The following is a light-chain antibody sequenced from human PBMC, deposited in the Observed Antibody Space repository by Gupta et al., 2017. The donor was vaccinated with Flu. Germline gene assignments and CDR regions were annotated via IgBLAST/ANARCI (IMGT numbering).Light chain of an antibody. CDR2: DVT. CDR1: SADVGGYNY. V-gene: IGLV2-11*01. CDR3: CSYAGTYTFV. J-gene: IGLJ1*01. Sequence: SVTISCTGTSADVGGYNYVSWYQHHPGKAPNLMIYDVTKRPSGVPDRFSGSKSDNTASLTISGLLAEDEADYYCCSYAGTYTFVFGTGTRVTVL.